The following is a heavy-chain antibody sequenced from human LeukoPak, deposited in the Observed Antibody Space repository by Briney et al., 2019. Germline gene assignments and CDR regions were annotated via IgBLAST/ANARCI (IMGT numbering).Heavy chain of an antibody. CDR2: IYHSGST. V-gene: IGHV4-38-2*02. J-gene: IGHJ4*02. CDR1: GYSISSGYY. Sequence: SETLSLTCTVSGYSISSGYYWGWTRQPPGKGLEWIGSIYHSGSTYYNPSLKSRVTISVDTSKNQFSLKLSSVTAADTAVYYCARDQGPDYYDSSGYYHDYWGQGTLVTVSS. CDR3: ARDQGPDYYDSSGYYHDY. D-gene: IGHD3-22*01.